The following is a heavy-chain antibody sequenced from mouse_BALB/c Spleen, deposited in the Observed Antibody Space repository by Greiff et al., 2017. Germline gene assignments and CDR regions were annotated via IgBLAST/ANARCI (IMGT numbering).Heavy chain of an antibody. CDR2: IRNKANGYTT. D-gene: IGHD2-4*01. CDR1: GFTFTDYY. CDR3: ARGRGNDYGFDY. Sequence: EVKLMESGGGLVQPGGSLRLSCATSGFTFTDYYMSWVRQPPGKALEWLGFIRNKANGYTTEYSASVKGRFTISRDNSQSILYLQMNTLRAEDSATYYCARGRGNDYGFDYWGQGTTLTVSS. J-gene: IGHJ2*01. V-gene: IGHV7-3*02.